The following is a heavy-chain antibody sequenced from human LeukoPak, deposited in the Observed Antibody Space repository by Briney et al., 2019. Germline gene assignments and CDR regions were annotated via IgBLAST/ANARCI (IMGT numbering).Heavy chain of an antibody. Sequence: RPGGSLRLSCAASGFTFSYHGMNWVRQAPGKGLEWVSGITPNGGTTGYVDSVRGRFTISRDNAKNSLYLQMNSLRAEDTAFYYCVRDRSYGAFDYWGQGTLITVSS. CDR2: ITPNGGTT. V-gene: IGHV3-20*04. J-gene: IGHJ4*02. CDR1: GFTFSYHG. CDR3: VRDRSYGAFDY. D-gene: IGHD5-18*01.